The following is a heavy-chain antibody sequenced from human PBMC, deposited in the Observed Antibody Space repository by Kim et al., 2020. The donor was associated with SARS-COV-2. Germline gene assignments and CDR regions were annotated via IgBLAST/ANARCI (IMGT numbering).Heavy chain of an antibody. CDR3: ARQRAPAGFDY. CDR2: IYYSGST. Sequence: SETLSLTCTVSGGSISSSSYYWGWIRHPPGKGLEWIGSIYYSGSTYYNPSLKSRVTISVDTSKNQFSLKLSSVTAADTAVYYCARQRAPAGFDYWGQGTLVTVSS. CDR1: GGSISSSSYY. V-gene: IGHV4-39*01. J-gene: IGHJ4*02.